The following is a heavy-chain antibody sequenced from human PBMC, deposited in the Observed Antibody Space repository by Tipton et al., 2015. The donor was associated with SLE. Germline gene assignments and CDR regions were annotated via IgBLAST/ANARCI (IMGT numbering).Heavy chain of an antibody. CDR1: GFTVSSNY. J-gene: IGHJ3*02. CDR2: INHSGST. CDR3: ARTPQGAFDI. Sequence: LRLSCAASGFTVSSNYMSWIRQPPGRGLEWIGEINHSGSTNYNPSLKSRVTISVDTSKNQFSLKLSSVTAADTAVYYCARTPQGAFDIWGQGTMVTVSS. V-gene: IGHV4-34*01.